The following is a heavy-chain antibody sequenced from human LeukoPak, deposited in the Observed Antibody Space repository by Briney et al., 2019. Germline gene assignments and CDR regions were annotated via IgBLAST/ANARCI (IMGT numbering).Heavy chain of an antibody. CDR1: GFTFSSYW. J-gene: IGHJ4*02. CDR2: IKEDGSGK. CDR3: ARDRGNYYDSSAALDY. V-gene: IGHV3-7*01. D-gene: IGHD3-22*01. Sequence: GGSLRLSCAASGFTFSSYWMAWVRQAPGKGLEWLANIKEDGSGKYYMDSVKGRFTISRDNAKNSLYLQMNSLRAEDTAVYYCARDRGNYYDSSAALDYWGQGTLVTVSS.